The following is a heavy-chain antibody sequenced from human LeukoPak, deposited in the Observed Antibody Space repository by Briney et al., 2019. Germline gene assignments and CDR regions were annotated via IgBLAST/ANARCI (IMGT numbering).Heavy chain of an antibody. CDR3: AREYCSGGSCYSNWFDP. CDR1: GGSISRSSYY. J-gene: IGHJ5*02. Sequence: SETLSLTCTVSGGSISRSSYYWGWIRQPPGKGLVWVGSIYYSGSTYYTPSLKSRVTISVDTSKNQSSLKLSSVTAADTAVYYCAREYCSGGSCYSNWFDPWGQGTLVTVSS. CDR2: IYYSGST. V-gene: IGHV4-39*01. D-gene: IGHD2-15*01.